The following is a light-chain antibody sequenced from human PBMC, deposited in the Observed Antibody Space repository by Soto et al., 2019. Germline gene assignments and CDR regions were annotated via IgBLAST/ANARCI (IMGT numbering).Light chain of an antibody. Sequence: QSALTQPPCASGSPGQSVTLPCTGTSRDVGFYKYVSWYRQHPGKAPQLMIYEVNRRPSGIPDRFSGSKSGNTASLTVSGLQAEDEADYYCSSYADNNIVVFGTGTKVTVL. CDR3: SSYADNNIVV. V-gene: IGLV2-8*01. J-gene: IGLJ1*01. CDR2: EVN. CDR1: SRDVGFYKY.